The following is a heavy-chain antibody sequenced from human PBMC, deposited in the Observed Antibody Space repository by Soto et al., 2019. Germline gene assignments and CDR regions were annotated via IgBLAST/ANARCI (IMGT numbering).Heavy chain of an antibody. Sequence: PXVSLRLSCAASGFTFSSYSMNWVRQAPGKGLEWVSSISSSSSYIYYADSVKGRFTISRDNAKNSLYLQMKSLRAEDTAVYYCARSHPLYRGSYYLFDYWGQGTLVTVSS. CDR2: ISSSSSYI. V-gene: IGHV3-21*01. J-gene: IGHJ4*02. CDR1: GFTFSSYS. CDR3: ARSHPLYRGSYYLFDY. D-gene: IGHD1-26*01.